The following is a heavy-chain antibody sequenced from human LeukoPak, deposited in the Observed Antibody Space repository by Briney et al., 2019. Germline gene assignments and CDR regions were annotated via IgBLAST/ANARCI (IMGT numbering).Heavy chain of an antibody. D-gene: IGHD1-26*01. CDR3: AREGQGYGGKDY. V-gene: IGHV3-7*05. CDR1: GFFFTNYW. Sequence: GGSLRLSCAASGFFFTNYWMSWVRQAPGKGLEWVANIKEDESEKYYVNSVKGRFTISRDDAKNSLYLQMSSLRAEDTAVYYCAREGQGYGGKDYWGQGTRVTVSS. J-gene: IGHJ4*02. CDR2: IKEDESEK.